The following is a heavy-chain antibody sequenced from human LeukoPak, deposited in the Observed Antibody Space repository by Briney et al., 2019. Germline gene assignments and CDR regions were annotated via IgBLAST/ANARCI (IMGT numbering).Heavy chain of an antibody. Sequence: GGSVRLSCAASGFTLSSYAMSWVRQAPGRGREWVLAFSDSGGRTYNADSVKGRFTISRDNSTNTLYLQMNSLRAEDTAVYYCAKGPTWGFDYWGQGTLVTVSS. D-gene: IGHD7-27*01. CDR3: AKGPTWGFDY. J-gene: IGHJ4*02. V-gene: IGHV3-23*01. CDR2: FSDSGGRT. CDR1: GFTLSSYA.